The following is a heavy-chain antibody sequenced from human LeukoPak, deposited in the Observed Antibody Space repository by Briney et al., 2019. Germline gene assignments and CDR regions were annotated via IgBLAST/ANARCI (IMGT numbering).Heavy chain of an antibody. CDR1: GFTVSSNY. CDR2: IYSAGTT. Sequence: PGGSLRLSCAASGFTVSSNYISWVRLAPGKGLEWVSVIYSAGTTYYADSVKGRFTISRDNSKNTLYLQMNSLRVEDTAVYYCASQSTPVLPFDIWGQGTMVTVSS. J-gene: IGHJ3*02. V-gene: IGHV3-66*04. CDR3: ASQSTPVLPFDI.